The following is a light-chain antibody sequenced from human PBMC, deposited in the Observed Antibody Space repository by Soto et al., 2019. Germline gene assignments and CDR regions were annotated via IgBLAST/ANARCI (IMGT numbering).Light chain of an antibody. CDR3: SSYSGTNYHYV. V-gene: IGLV2-8*01. CDR2: EVS. Sequence: QSVLTQPPSPSGAFGQSVTISCTGTSSDVGGYNYVSWYQQHPGKAPKLMIYEVSERPSGVPDRFSGSKSGNTASLTVSGLQADDEADYYCSSYSGTNYHYVFGTGTKVTVL. CDR1: SSDVGGYNY. J-gene: IGLJ1*01.